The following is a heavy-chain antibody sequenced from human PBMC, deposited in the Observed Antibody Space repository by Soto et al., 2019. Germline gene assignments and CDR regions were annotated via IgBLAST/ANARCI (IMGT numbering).Heavy chain of an antibody. Sequence: QVQLVESGGGVVQPGRSLRLSCAASGFTFSSYGMHWVRQAPGKGLEWVAVIWYDGSNKYYADSVKGRFTISRDNSKNTLYLQMNSLRAEDTAVYYCARDGREGVVAATPWSGFMDYWGQGTLVTVSS. V-gene: IGHV3-33*01. CDR3: ARDGREGVVAATPWSGFMDY. CDR1: GFTFSSYG. CDR2: IWYDGSNK. D-gene: IGHD2-15*01. J-gene: IGHJ4*02.